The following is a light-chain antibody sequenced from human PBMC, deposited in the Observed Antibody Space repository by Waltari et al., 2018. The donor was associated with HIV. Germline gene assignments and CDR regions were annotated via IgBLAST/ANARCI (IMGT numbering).Light chain of an antibody. CDR1: SSNIGAGYD. V-gene: IGLV1-40*01. J-gene: IGLJ2*01. Sequence: QSVLTQPPSVSGAPGQRVTISCTGSSSNIGAGYDIHWYQHLPVTAPKLLIYGSGNRPSGVPDRFSGSKSGTSASLAITGLQAEDEADYYCQSYDSSLTGSVFGGGTKLTVL. CDR3: QSYDSSLTGSV. CDR2: GSG.